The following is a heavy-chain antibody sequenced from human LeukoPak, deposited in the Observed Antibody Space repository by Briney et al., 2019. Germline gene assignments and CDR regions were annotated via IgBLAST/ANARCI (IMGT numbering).Heavy chain of an antibody. CDR2: ISSDGSNK. CDR3: AREVQDAFDI. V-gene: IGHV3-30*09. CDR1: GFTFSSFS. J-gene: IGHJ3*02. Sequence: GGSLRLSCAASGFTFSSFSMHWVRQAPGKGLEWVSVISSDGSNKNYADSVKGRFAISRDNSKNTLYLQMNSLRAEDTAVYYCAREVQDAFDIWGQGTVVIVSS.